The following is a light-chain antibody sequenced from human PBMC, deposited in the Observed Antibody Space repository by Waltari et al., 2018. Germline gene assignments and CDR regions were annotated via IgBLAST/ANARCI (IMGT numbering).Light chain of an antibody. CDR2: DAS. CDR1: HDISNY. Sequence: DIQMTQSPSSLSASVGDRVTITCQASHDISNYLNGYQQKPGKAPKLLIYDASNLETGVPSRFSGSGSGTDFSFTISSLQPEDIATYYCQQFDNLVYTFGQGTKLEIK. CDR3: QQFDNLVYT. J-gene: IGKJ2*01. V-gene: IGKV1-33*01.